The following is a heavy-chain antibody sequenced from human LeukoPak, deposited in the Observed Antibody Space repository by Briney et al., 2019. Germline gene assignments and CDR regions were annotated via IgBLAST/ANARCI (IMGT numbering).Heavy chain of an antibody. J-gene: IGHJ5*02. CDR1: GGSISSYY. CDR3: ARGKEENDFWSGYYTGIGGNWFDP. CDR2: IYTSGST. Sequence: SETLSLTCTVSGGSISSYYWSWIRQPAGKGLEWIGRIYTSGSTNYNPSLKSRVTMSVDTSKNQFSLKLSSVTAADTAVYYCARGKEENDFWSGYYTGIGGNWFDPWGQGTLVTVSS. V-gene: IGHV4-4*07. D-gene: IGHD3-3*01.